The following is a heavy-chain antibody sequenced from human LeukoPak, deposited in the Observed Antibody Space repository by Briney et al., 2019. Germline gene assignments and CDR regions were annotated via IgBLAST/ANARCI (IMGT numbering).Heavy chain of an antibody. D-gene: IGHD6-13*01. CDR1: GFTFSSYE. CDR2: ISSSGSTI. J-gene: IGHJ4*02. V-gene: IGHV3-48*03. CDR3: ARYSSSWYLYYFDY. Sequence: SGGSLRLSCAASGFTFSSYEMNWVRQAPGKGLEWVSYISSSGSTIYYADSVKGRFTISRDNAKNSLYLQMNSLRAEDTAVYYCARYSSSWYLYYFDYWGQGTLVTVSS.